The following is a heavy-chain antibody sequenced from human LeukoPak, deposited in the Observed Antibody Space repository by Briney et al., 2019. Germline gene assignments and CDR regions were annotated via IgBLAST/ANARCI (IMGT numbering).Heavy chain of an antibody. V-gene: IGHV4-59*01. CDR2: IYNSGST. CDR3: ARERYSSGQSRWFDP. J-gene: IGHJ5*02. CDR1: GGSITNYY. D-gene: IGHD6-19*01. Sequence: PSETLSLTCSVSGGSITNYYWTWIRQPPGKGLEWIGNIYNSGSTNYNPSLKSRVTISGDTSKNQFSLKLSSVTAVDTAMYYCARERYSSGQSRWFDPWGQGTLVTVSS.